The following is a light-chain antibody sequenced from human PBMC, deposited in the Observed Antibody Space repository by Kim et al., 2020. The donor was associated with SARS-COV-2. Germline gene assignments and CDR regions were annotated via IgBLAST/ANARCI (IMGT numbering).Light chain of an antibody. CDR2: KVS. Sequence: PASISCRSSQSRVYGDGNTYLKWFHQRPGQSPRRLIYKVSNRDSGVPDRFSGSGSGTDFTLQISRVEAEDVGVYYCMQGTHWPFTFGPGTKVDIK. CDR3: MQGTHWPFT. CDR1: QSRVYGDGNTY. V-gene: IGKV2-30*01. J-gene: IGKJ3*01.